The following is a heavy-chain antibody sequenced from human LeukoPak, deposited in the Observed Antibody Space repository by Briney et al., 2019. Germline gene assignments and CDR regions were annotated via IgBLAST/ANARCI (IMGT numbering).Heavy chain of an antibody. V-gene: IGHV4-59*01. CDR3: ARASSGYYYFDY. D-gene: IGHD3-22*01. CDR2: IYYSGST. Sequence: SETLSLTCTVSGGSISSYYWSWIRQPPGKGLEWIGYIYYSGSTNYNPSLKSRVTISVDTSKNQFSLKLSSVTAADTAVYCCARASSGYYYFDYWGQGTLVTVSS. J-gene: IGHJ4*02. CDR1: GGSISSYY.